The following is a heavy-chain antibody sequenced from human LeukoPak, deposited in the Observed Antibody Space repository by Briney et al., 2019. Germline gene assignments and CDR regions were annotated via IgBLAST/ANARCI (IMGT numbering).Heavy chain of an antibody. CDR1: GASISSHY. V-gene: IGHV4-59*11. CDR3: ARVLAIFGVDTTDFYMDV. D-gene: IGHD3-3*01. Sequence: SETLSLTCAVSGASISSHYWSWIRQPPGKGLEWIGYTSGSISDNPSLKSRVAVSVDPSQNQVSLSLTSVTAADTAVYYCARVLAIFGVDTTDFYMDVWGKGTTVTVSS. CDR2: TSGSI. J-gene: IGHJ6*03.